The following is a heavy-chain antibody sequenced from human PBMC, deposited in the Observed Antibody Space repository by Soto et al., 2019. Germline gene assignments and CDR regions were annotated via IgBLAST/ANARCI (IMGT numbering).Heavy chain of an antibody. CDR1: GGSISSGGYS. V-gene: IGHV4-30-2*01. Sequence: PSETLSLTCAVSGGSISSGGYSWSWIRQPPGKGLEWIGYIYHSGSTYYNPSLKSRVTISVDRSKNQFSLKLSSVTAADTAVYYCARGNYGDYRGEAFDIWGQGTMVTVSS. CDR3: ARGNYGDYRGEAFDI. CDR2: IYHSGST. D-gene: IGHD4-17*01. J-gene: IGHJ3*02.